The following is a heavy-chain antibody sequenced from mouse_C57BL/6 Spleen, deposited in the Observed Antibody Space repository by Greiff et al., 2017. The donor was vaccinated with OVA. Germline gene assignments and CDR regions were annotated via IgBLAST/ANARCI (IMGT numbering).Heavy chain of an antibody. Sequence: EVQLQQSGPVLVKPGASVKMSCKASGYTFTDYYMNWVKQSHGKSLEWIGVINPYNGGTSYNQKFKGKATLTVDKSSSTAYMELNSLTSEDSAVYYCARGRDYRYFDVWGTGTTVTVSS. J-gene: IGHJ1*03. CDR2: INPYNGGT. CDR3: ARGRDYRYFDV. D-gene: IGHD2-4*01. V-gene: IGHV1-19*01. CDR1: GYTFTDYY.